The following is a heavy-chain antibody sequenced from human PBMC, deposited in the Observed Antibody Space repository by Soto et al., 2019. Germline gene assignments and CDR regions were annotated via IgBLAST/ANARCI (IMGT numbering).Heavy chain of an antibody. J-gene: IGHJ5*02. CDR2: ISTSGRTI. Sequence: EVLLVESGGGLVQPGGSLRLSCTASGFTFSSYEMNWVRQAPGKGLEWISYISTSGRTIFDAGSVKGRFTISRDNTRNTLFLQMDSLRPEDTAVYYCARQPAHVYEASPKWFDPWGQGTLVTVSS. CDR3: ARQPAHVYEASPKWFDP. CDR1: GFTFSSYE. D-gene: IGHD3-16*01. V-gene: IGHV3-48*03.